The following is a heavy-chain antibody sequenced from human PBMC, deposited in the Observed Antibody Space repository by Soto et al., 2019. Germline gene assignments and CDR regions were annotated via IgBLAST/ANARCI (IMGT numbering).Heavy chain of an antibody. J-gene: IGHJ4*02. CDR3: ASSRYGYIFYYY. Sequence: QVQLQESGPGLVKPSQTLSLTCTVSGGSISSGDYYWSWIRQPPGKGLEWIGYIYYSGSTYYNPSPKSRLTTSVDTSNNQFSLKLSSVTAADTAVYYCASSRYGYIFYYYWGQGTLVTVSS. V-gene: IGHV4-30-4*01. CDR2: IYYSGST. D-gene: IGHD5-18*01. CDR1: GGSISSGDYY.